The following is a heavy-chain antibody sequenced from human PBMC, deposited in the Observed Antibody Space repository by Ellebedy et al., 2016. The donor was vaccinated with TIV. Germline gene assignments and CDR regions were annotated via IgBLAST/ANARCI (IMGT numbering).Heavy chain of an antibody. V-gene: IGHV1-2*02. Sequence: ASVKVSXXASGYTFTVYYMHWVRQAPGQGLEWMGWINPNSGGTHYAQKFQGRVTMTKDTSISTVYMEVNRLTSDDTAIYYCARAAESSTWYSDYWGQGTLVTVSS. J-gene: IGHJ4*02. D-gene: IGHD6-13*01. CDR3: ARAAESSTWYSDY. CDR1: GYTFTVYY. CDR2: INPNSGGT.